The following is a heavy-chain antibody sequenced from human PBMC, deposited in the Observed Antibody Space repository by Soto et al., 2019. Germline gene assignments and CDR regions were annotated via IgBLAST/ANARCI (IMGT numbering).Heavy chain of an antibody. CDR3: ARQGFEDYGAFDY. Sequence: SETLSLTCPFSGFSISSYYWSWIRQPPGKGLEWIGYIYYSGSTNYNPSLKSRVTISVDTSKNQFSLKLSSVTAADTAVYYCARQGFEDYGAFDYWGQGTLVTVSS. CDR2: IYYSGST. V-gene: IGHV4-59*08. J-gene: IGHJ4*02. CDR1: GFSISSYY. D-gene: IGHD3-10*01.